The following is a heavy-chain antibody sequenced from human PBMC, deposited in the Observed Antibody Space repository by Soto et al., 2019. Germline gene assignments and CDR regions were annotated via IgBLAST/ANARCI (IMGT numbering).Heavy chain of an antibody. D-gene: IGHD3-22*01. CDR3: ARVAGSGYFLRH. J-gene: IGHJ1*01. CDR2: ISISGSTI. Sequence: QVHLVESGGGLVKPGGSLRLSCAASGFTLSDSYMSWIRQAPGKGLEWLSHISISGSTIFYADSVKGRFTISRDNAKKSLYLQMNSLRAEDTAVYYCARVAGSGYFLRHWGQGTLVTVSS. CDR1: GFTLSDSY. V-gene: IGHV3-11*01.